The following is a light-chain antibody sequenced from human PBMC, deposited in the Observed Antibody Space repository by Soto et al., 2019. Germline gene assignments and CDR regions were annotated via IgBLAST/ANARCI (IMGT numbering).Light chain of an antibody. CDR3: QQRSNWPIT. V-gene: IGKV3-11*01. CDR2: DA. CDR1: QSFSSY. J-gene: IGKJ5*01. Sequence: EIVLTQSPGTLSLSPGERATLSCRASQSFSSYLSWYQHKPGQAPRLLIYDANRATGIPVRFSGSGSGTDFTLTISSLEPEDFAVYYCQQRSNWPITFGQGTRLEIK.